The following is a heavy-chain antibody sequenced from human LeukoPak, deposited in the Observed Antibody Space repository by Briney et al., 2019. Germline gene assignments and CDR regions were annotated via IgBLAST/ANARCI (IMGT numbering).Heavy chain of an antibody. CDR1: GFTFSSYS. Sequence: GGSLRLSCAASGFTFSSYSMNWVRQAPGKGLEWVSSISSSSSYIYYADSVKGRFTISRDNAKNSLYLQMNSLSAEDTAVYYCASYPVGYYYDSSGPWGQGTLVTVSS. D-gene: IGHD3-22*01. V-gene: IGHV3-21*01. J-gene: IGHJ5*02. CDR2: ISSSSSYI. CDR3: ASYPVGYYYDSSGP.